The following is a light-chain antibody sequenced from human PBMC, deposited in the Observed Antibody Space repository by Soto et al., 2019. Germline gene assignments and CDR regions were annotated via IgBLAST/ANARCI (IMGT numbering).Light chain of an antibody. J-gene: IGKJ5*01. V-gene: IGKV3-20*01. CDR1: QSVSSSY. CDR3: QQYGSSPPLT. CDR2: GAS. Sequence: ESVLTQSPGTLSLSPGERATLSCRASQSVSSSYLAWYQQKPRQAPRLVIYGASSRATSIPDRFSGSGSGTDFTLPISRLEPEDVAVYYCQQYGSSPPLTFGQGTRLQIK.